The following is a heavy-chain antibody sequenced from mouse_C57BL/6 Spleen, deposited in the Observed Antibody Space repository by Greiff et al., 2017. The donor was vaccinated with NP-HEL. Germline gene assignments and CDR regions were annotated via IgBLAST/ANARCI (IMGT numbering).Heavy chain of an antibody. CDR3: ARKYYSPLRY. CDR1: GYAFRSYW. Sequence: QVPLQQSGAELVKPGDSVNISRHASGYAFRSYWPHWVKQRPGTGLAWIGQIYPGDGDTNYNGQFKGLATLTADKSSSTAYMQGSRLTSEDTAVYSCARKYYSPLRYWGQGTLVTVSA. D-gene: IGHD2-12*01. J-gene: IGHJ3*01. V-gene: IGHV1-80*01. CDR2: IYPGDGDT.